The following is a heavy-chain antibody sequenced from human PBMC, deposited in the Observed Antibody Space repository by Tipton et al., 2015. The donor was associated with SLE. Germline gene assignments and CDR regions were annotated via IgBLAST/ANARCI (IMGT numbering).Heavy chain of an antibody. Sequence: QSGPEVKKPGSSVKVSCKASGGTFSSYAISWVRQATGQGLEWMGGIIPIFGTANYAQKFQGRVTITTDESTSTAYMELSSLRSEDTAVYYCATGGFGELLSIDYWGQETLVTVSS. J-gene: IGHJ4*02. V-gene: IGHV1-69*05. CDR3: ATGGFGELLSIDY. CDR2: IIPIFGTA. D-gene: IGHD3-10*01. CDR1: GGTFSSYA.